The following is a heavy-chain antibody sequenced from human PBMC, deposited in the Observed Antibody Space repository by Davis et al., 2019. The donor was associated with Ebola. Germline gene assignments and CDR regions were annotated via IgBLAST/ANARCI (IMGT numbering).Heavy chain of an antibody. J-gene: IGHJ5*02. CDR1: GFTFSSYA. Sequence: GESLKISCAASGFTFSSYAMSWVRQTPGKGLEWVAVIWYDGSNKYYADSVKGRFTISRDNSKNSLYLQMNSLRAEDTAVYYCARERGYSSGWYVPWGQGTLVTVSS. CDR2: IWYDGSNK. D-gene: IGHD6-19*01. CDR3: ARERGYSSGWYVP. V-gene: IGHV3-33*08.